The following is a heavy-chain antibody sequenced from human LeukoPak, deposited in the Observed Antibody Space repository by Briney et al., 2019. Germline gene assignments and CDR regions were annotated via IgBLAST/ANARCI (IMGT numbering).Heavy chain of an antibody. D-gene: IGHD2-15*01. CDR1: GFTFSIYG. J-gene: IGHJ4*02. CDR2: IRYDGNNE. V-gene: IGHV3-30*02. Sequence: PGGSLRLSCAASGFTFSIYGMHWVRQAPGKGLEWVAMIRYDGNNEKYAESARGRVTISRDNSKNTLYLQMNSLRADDTAVYYCATDRATQYFDYWGQGTLVSVSS. CDR3: ATDRATQYFDY.